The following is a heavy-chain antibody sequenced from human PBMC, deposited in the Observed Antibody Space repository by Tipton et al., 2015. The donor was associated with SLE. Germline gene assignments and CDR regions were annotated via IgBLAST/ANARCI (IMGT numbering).Heavy chain of an antibody. J-gene: IGHJ4*02. D-gene: IGHD6-6*01. CDR2: ISGNGGIT. CDR1: GFTFNNYA. Sequence: SLRLSCANSGFTFNNYAMTWVRQAPGKGLEWVSFISGNGGITYYADSVKGRFTISRDNFKNMLYLEMNSLRAEDTAVYYCAREKAAPYYFDYWGQGTLVTVSS. V-gene: IGHV3-23*01. CDR3: AREKAAPYYFDY.